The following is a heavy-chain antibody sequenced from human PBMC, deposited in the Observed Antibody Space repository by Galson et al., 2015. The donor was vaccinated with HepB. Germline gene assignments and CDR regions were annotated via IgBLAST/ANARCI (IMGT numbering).Heavy chain of an antibody. Sequence: SLRLSCAASGFTFSSYSMNWVRQAPGKGLEWVCSISSSSSYIYYADSVKGRFTISRDNAKKSLYLQMNSLRAEDTAVYYCASDSGGAWGWFDPWGQGPRSLSPQ. CDR2: ISSSSSYI. V-gene: IGHV3-21*01. D-gene: IGHD2-15*01. CDR3: ASDSGGAWGWFDP. J-gene: IGHJ5*02. CDR1: GFTFSSYS.